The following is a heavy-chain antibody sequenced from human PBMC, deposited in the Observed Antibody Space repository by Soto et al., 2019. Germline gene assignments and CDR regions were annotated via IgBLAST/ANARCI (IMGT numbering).Heavy chain of an antibody. V-gene: IGHV1-69*01. D-gene: IGHD3-22*01. J-gene: IGHJ6*02. Sequence: QVQLVQSGAEVKNPGSSVKLSCKASGGTFSSYAISWVRQAPGQGLEWMGGIIPIFGTANYAQKFQGRVTITADESTSTAYMELSSLRSEDTAVYYCARDQSRDSSGSVYYYGMDVWGQGTTVTVSS. CDR1: GGTFSSYA. CDR3: ARDQSRDSSGSVYYYGMDV. CDR2: IIPIFGTA.